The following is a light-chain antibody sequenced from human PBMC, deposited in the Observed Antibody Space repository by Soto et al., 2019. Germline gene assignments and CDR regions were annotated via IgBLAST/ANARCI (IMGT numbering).Light chain of an antibody. J-gene: IGKJ1*01. V-gene: IGKV1-39*01. Sequence: DIQMTQSPSSLSASVGDRVSITCRASQSISSYLNWYQQKPGKAPNLLLYGASSLQSGVPSRFSGSGSGTDFPLTISNLQPEDFATYYCQQTYSTPWTFGQGTKVEIK. CDR1: QSISSY. CDR2: GAS. CDR3: QQTYSTPWT.